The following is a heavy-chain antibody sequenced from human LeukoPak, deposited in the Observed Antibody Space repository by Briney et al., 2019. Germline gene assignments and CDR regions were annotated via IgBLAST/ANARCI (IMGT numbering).Heavy chain of an antibody. CDR2: ISFSGST. CDR1: GGSISSWY. CDR3: ARHCTYTNCRDAFDV. V-gene: IGHV4-59*08. Sequence: SETLPLTCTVSGGSISSWYWSWIRQPPGKGLDWIGFISFSGSTNYKPSLKSRVSISVDTSKNQLSLKLTSVTAADTAVYYCARHCTYTNCRDAFDVWGQGTTVTVSS. D-gene: IGHD3-16*01. J-gene: IGHJ3*01.